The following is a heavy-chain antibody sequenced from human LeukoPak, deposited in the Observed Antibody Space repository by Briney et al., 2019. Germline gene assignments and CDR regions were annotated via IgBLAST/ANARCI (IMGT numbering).Heavy chain of an antibody. CDR2: IYYSGST. CDR1: GGSISSCY. V-gene: IGHV4-59*01. CDR3: AKDRSLSIDY. J-gene: IGHJ4*02. Sequence: SETLSLTCTVSGGSISSCYWSWIRQPPGKGLEWIGHIYYSGSTNYNPSLKSRVTISVDTSKNQFSLKLSSVSAADTAVYYCAKDRSLSIDYWGQGTLVTVSS.